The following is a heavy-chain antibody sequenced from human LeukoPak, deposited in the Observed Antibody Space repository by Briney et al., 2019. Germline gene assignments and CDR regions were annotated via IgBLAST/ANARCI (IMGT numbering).Heavy chain of an antibody. J-gene: IGHJ4*02. D-gene: IGHD5-12*01. CDR2: MNPNSGST. CDR1: GYSFISFD. V-gene: IGHV1-8*01. CDR3: TRNLARTGDFDY. Sequence: GASVKVSCKASGYSFISFDINWVRQATGQGLEWLGWMNPNSGSTGYAQNFQGRVSMTRDTSISTAYMELSNLGSEDTAVHYCTRNLARTGDFDYWGQGTLVTVSS.